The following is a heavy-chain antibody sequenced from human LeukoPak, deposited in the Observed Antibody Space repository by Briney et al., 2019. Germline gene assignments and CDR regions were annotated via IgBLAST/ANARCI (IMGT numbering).Heavy chain of an antibody. V-gene: IGHV4-30-4*08. CDR3: ARVPRPGYCSSTSCYPDAFDI. Sequence: SSETLSLTCTVSGGSISSGDYYWSWIRQPPGKGLEWVGYIYYSGSTYYNPSLKSRVTISVDTSKNQFSLKLSSVTAADTAVYYCARVPRPGYCSSTSCYPDAFDIWGQGTMVTVSS. D-gene: IGHD2-2*03. CDR2: IYYSGST. CDR1: GGSISSGDYY. J-gene: IGHJ3*02.